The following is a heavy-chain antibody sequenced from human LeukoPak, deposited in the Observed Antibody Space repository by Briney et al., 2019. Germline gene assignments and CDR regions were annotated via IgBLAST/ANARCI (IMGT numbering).Heavy chain of an antibody. CDR2: IYPSDSAT. D-gene: IGHD1-7*01. J-gene: IGHJ4*02. CDR3: ARLAGNYHDLPIDY. Sequence: GESLKISCKGSGYSFTNYWIGWVRQMPGKGLEWVGIIYPSDSATKYSPSFQGQVTISADKSTTTAYLQWSSLKASDTAMYYCARLAGNYHDLPIDYWGQGTLVTVSS. V-gene: IGHV5-51*01. CDR1: GYSFTNYW.